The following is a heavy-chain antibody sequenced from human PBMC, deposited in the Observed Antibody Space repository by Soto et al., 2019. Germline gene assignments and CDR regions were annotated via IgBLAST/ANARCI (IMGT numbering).Heavy chain of an antibody. CDR1: GGSFSGYY. Sequence: SETLSLTCAVYGGSFSGYYWSWIRQPPGKGLEWIGEINHSGSTNYNPSLKSRVTISVDTSKNQFSLKLSSVTAADTAVYYCARLTLGYSYAKNYYYYGMDVWGQGTTVPVSS. J-gene: IGHJ6*02. D-gene: IGHD5-18*01. CDR3: ARLTLGYSYAKNYYYYGMDV. CDR2: INHSGST. V-gene: IGHV4-34*01.